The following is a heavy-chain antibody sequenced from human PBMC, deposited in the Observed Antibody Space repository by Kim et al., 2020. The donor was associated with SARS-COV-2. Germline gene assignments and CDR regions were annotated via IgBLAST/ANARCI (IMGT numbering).Heavy chain of an antibody. CDR1: GYTFTGYY. D-gene: IGHD5-12*01. J-gene: IGHJ6*02. CDR3: ARDGYDEQYGMDI. V-gene: IGHV1-2*05. CDR2: INPNSGGT. Sequence: ASVKVSCKASGYTFTGYYMHWVRQAPGQGLEWMGRINPNSGGTNYAQKFQGRVTMTRDTSISTAYMALSRLRSDDTSVYYCARDGYDEQYGMDIWGQGTTVTVSS.